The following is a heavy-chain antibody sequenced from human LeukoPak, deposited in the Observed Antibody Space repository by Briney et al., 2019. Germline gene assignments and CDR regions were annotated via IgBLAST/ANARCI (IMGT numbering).Heavy chain of an antibody. CDR2: IYQSGST. J-gene: IGHJ5*02. D-gene: IGHD5-18*01. CDR1: GGSFSGYY. Sequence: PSETLSVTCAVYGGSFSGYYWSWIRQPPGKGLEWIGEIYQSGSTNYNASLKSRVTVSVDSSKNQFSLRLSSVTAADTAVYYCAPRGDIEHSYGYGKWFDPWGQGTRVTVSS. CDR3: APRGDIEHSYGYGKWFDP. V-gene: IGHV4-34*01.